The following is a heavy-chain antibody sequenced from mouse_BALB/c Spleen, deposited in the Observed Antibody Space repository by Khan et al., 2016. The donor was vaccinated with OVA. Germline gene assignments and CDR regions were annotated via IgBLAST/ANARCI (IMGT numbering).Heavy chain of an antibody. CDR1: GYTFTDFN. CDR3: SRSGYGSFAY. V-gene: IGHV1S29*02. J-gene: IGHJ3*01. Sequence: VQLQQSGPDLVKPGASVRISCKTSGYTFTDFNLDWVKQSHGKSLEWIGYIFPNNGDTGYNQKFKTKATLTVDSSSSTAYMELRSLTSEDSAVYYSSRSGYGSFAYWGQGTLVTVSA. D-gene: IGHD1-2*01. CDR2: IFPNNGDT.